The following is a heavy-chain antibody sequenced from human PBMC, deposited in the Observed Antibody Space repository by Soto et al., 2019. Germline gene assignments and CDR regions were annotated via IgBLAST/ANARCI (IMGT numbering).Heavy chain of an antibody. CDR2: ISYDGSNK. Sequence: QVQLVESGGGVVQPGRSLRLSCAASGFTSSSYGMHWVRQAPGKGLEWVAVISYDGSNKYYADSVKGRFTISRDNSKNTLYLQMNSLRAEDTAVYYCAKNDYGDASFDYWGQGTLVTVSS. CDR3: AKNDYGDASFDY. V-gene: IGHV3-30*18. D-gene: IGHD4-17*01. CDR1: GFTSSSYG. J-gene: IGHJ4*02.